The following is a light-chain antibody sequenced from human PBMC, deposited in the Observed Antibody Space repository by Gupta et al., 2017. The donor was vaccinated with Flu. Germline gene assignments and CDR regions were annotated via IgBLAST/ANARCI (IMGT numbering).Light chain of an antibody. CDR1: QSVSS. CDR2: HAS. CDR3: QQRSNWPPMYT. Sequence: ATLSLSPGDGATVSGRASQSVSSLAWYQQKPGQPPRLLIYHASNRATGVPARFSGGGSGTDFTLTISSLEPEDFAVYYCQQRSNWPPMYTFGKGTKLEIK. J-gene: IGKJ2*01. V-gene: IGKV3-11*01.